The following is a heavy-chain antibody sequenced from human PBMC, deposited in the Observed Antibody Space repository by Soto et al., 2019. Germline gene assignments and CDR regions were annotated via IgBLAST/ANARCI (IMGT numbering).Heavy chain of an antibody. CDR2: IYHTGTT. Sequence: PAETLSRTGAVSGHSITSIYHWAWIRQSPGRGLEWVASIYHTGTTYYNPSLKSRVTISVDTSKNHFSLNLRSVTAADSAVYYCARGSAGSSGYYNDPDYYYYGMDVWRQGTTVTVTS. J-gene: IGHJ6*02. D-gene: IGHD3-22*01. CDR1: GHSITSIYH. V-gene: IGHV4-38-2*01. CDR3: ARGSAGSSGYYNDPDYYYYGMDV.